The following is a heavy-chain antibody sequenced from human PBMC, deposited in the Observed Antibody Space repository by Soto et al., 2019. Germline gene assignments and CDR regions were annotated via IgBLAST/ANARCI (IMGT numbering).Heavy chain of an antibody. CDR1: GYTFTSYA. CDR3: ARGGSLYWYFDL. Sequence: QVQLVQSGAEVKKPGASVKVSCKASGYTFTSYAMHWVRQAPGQRLEWMGWINAGNGNTKYSQKFQGRVTITRGTSASTAYMELSSPRSEDTAVYYCARGGSLYWYFDLWGRGTLVTVSS. V-gene: IGHV1-3*01. J-gene: IGHJ2*01. CDR2: INAGNGNT. D-gene: IGHD1-26*01.